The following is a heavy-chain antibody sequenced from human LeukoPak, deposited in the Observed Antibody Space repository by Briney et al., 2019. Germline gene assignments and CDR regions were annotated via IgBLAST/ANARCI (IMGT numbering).Heavy chain of an antibody. Sequence: PGGSLRLSCAASGFTVRSNYMSWVRQAPGKGLEWVAVISYDGSNKYYADSVKGRFTISRDNSKNTLYLQMNSLRAEDTAVYYCAKDSHGYDSFDYWGQGTLVTASS. CDR2: ISYDGSNK. CDR3: AKDSHGYDSFDY. J-gene: IGHJ4*02. V-gene: IGHV3-30*18. CDR1: GFTVRSNY. D-gene: IGHD5-12*01.